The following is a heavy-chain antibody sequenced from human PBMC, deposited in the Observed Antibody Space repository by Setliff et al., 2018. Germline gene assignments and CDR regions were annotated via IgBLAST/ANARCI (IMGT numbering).Heavy chain of an antibody. CDR1: GDTFSDYY. J-gene: IGHJ6*03. Sequence: SVKVSCKASGDTFSDYYMHWVRQAPGQGLEWMGGIIPIFGTTNYAQRFQGRVTITTDESTSTAYMELSSLRSEDTAVYYCARERGDIVTTTSYYYYLDVWGKGTTVTVSS. CDR3: ARERGDIVTTTSYYYYLDV. CDR2: IIPIFGTT. D-gene: IGHD5-12*01. V-gene: IGHV1-69*05.